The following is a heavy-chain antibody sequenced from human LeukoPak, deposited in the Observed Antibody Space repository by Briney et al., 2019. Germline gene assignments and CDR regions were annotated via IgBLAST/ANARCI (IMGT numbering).Heavy chain of an antibody. D-gene: IGHD3-10*01. V-gene: IGHV3-23*01. CDR1: GFTFSSYA. CDR3: AGGGSGSYSAFDY. J-gene: IGHJ4*02. CDR2: ISGSGGST. Sequence: GGSLRLSCAASGFTFSSYAMSWVRQAPGKGLEWVSAISGSGGSTYYADSVKGRFTISRDNSKNTLYLQMNSLRAEDTAVYYCAGGGSGSYSAFDYWGQGTLVTVSS.